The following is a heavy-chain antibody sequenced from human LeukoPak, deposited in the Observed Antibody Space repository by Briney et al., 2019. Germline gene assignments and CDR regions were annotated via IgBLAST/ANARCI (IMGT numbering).Heavy chain of an antibody. CDR1: GGSISPYY. CDR3: ARHSYNYYGLDV. J-gene: IGHJ6*02. CDR2: IYYSGTT. V-gene: IGHV4-59*08. Sequence: SETLSLTCTVSGGSISPYYWSWIRQPPGKGLEWIGYIYYSGTTNYNPSLKSRVTMSVDTSNNRLSLRLTSVTAADTALYYCARHSYNYYGLDVWGQGTTITVSS.